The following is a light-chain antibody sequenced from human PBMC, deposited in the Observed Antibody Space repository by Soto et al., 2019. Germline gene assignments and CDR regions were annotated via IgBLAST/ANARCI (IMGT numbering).Light chain of an antibody. CDR2: DNN. CDR3: SSYGGSINVV. Sequence: QSVLTQPPSVSAAPGQKVTISCSGSSSNIGNNYVSWYQQLPGTAPKLLIYDNNKRPSGIPDRFSGSKSGTSATLGITGLQTGDEADYYCSSYGGSINVVFGGGTKVTVL. V-gene: IGLV1-51*01. CDR1: SSNIGNNY. J-gene: IGLJ2*01.